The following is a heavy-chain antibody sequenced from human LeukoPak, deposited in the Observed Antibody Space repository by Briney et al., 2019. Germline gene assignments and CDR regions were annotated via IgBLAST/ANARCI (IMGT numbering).Heavy chain of an antibody. CDR1: GFTFSDYT. CDR2: IDLSGSTL. CDR3: ARGPPLLDP. Sequence: GGSLRLSCAASGFTFSDYTMNWVRQAPGKGLEWVSYIDLSGSTLYYVDSVKGRFTISRDNAKNSLYLQMNSLRAEDTGVYYCARGPPLLDPWGPRTLVAVSS. V-gene: IGHV3-48*04. J-gene: IGHJ5*02.